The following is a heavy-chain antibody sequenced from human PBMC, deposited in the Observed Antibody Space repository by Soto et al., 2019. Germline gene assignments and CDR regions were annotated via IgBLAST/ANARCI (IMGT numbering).Heavy chain of an antibody. D-gene: IGHD6-6*01. Sequence: QVQLVQSGAEVKKPGSSVKVSCNASGGTFSSYAISWVRQAPGQGLEWMGGIIPIFGTANYAQKFQGRVTITADESTSTAYMELSSLRSEDTAVYYCARGRDSSSRTYYGMDDWGQGTTVTVSS. J-gene: IGHJ6*02. CDR1: GGTFSSYA. V-gene: IGHV1-69*01. CDR3: ARGRDSSSRTYYGMDD. CDR2: IIPIFGTA.